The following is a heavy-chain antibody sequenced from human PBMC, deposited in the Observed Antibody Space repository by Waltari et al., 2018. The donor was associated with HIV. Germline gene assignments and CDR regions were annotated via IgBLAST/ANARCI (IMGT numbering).Heavy chain of an antibody. CDR2: IYYSGST. CDR1: GGSISSYY. CDR3: ASSFLVVAATPYYYYGMDV. D-gene: IGHD2-15*01. V-gene: IGHV4-59*01. Sequence: QVQLQESGPGLVKPSETLSLTCTVSGGSISSYYWSWIRQPPGKGLEWIGYIYYSGSTNYNPSLKSRVTISVDTSKNQFSLKLSSVTAADTAVYYCASSFLVVAATPYYYYGMDVWGQGTTVTVSS. J-gene: IGHJ6*02.